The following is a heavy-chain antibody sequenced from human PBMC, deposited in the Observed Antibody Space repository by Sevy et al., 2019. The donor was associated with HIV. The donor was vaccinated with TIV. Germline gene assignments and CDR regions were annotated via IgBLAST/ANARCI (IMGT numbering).Heavy chain of an antibody. Sequence: GGSLRLSCSASGFTFSSYALLWVRQAPGKGLEWVSLISYDGRNKYYSDSVKGRFATSRDESKTTLFLQMESLRTEDTAIYYCARVGVSYCTDDCYHRFDYWGRGTLVTVSS. D-gene: IGHD2-21*02. J-gene: IGHJ4*02. CDR2: ISYDGRNK. CDR3: ARVGVSYCTDDCYHRFDY. CDR1: GFTFSSYA. V-gene: IGHV3-30*09.